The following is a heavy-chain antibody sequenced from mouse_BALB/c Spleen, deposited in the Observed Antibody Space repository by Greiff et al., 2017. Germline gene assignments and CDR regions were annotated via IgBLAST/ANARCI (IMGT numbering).Heavy chain of an antibody. J-gene: IGHJ3*01. CDR1: GYTFTDYE. Sequence: VQLQQSGAELVRPGASVTLSCKASGYTFTDYEMHWVKQTPVHGLEWIGAIDPETGGTAYNQKFKGKATLTADKSSSTAYMELRSLTSEDSAVYYCTISYYGNYGFAYWGQGTLVTVSA. CDR2: IDPETGGT. V-gene: IGHV1-15*01. CDR3: TISYYGNYGFAY. D-gene: IGHD2-10*01.